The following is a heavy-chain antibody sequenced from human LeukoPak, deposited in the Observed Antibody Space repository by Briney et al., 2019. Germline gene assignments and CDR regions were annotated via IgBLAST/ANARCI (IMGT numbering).Heavy chain of an antibody. CDR1: GFTFSSYW. CDR2: IASDGSST. D-gene: IGHD4-23*01. J-gene: IGHJ4*02. V-gene: IGHV3-74*01. CDR3: ARGRPHGNDY. Sequence: GGSLRLSCAASGFTFSSYWMNWVRQAPGKGLVWVSRIASDGSSTTYADSVKGRFSISRDNAKNTLYLQMNSLRVEDTAVYYCARGRPHGNDYWGEGTLVTVSS.